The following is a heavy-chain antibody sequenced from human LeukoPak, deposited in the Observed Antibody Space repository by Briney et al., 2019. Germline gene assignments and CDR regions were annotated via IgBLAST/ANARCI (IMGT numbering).Heavy chain of an antibody. V-gene: IGHV4-61*02. D-gene: IGHD3-22*01. CDR3: ARPRGGYYYDY. Sequence: SETLSLTCTVSGGSISSGSYYWSWIRQPAGKGLEWIGRIYTSGSTNYNPSLKSRVTISVDTSKNQFSLKLSSVTAADTAVYYCARPRGGYYYDYWGQGTLVTVSS. CDR2: IYTSGST. CDR1: GGSISSGSYY. J-gene: IGHJ4*02.